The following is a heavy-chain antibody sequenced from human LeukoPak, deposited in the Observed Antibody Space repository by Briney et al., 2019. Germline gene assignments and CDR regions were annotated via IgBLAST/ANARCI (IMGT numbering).Heavy chain of an antibody. CDR1: GYSISSGYY. V-gene: IGHV4-38-2*01. J-gene: IGHJ4*02. CDR3: ARLSRAVAGKDYFDY. Sequence: KASETLSLTCAVSGYSISSGYYWGWIRQPPGKGLEWIGSIYHSGSTYYNPSLKSRVTISVDTSKNQFSLKLSSVTAADTAVYYCARLSRAVAGKDYFDYWGQGTLVTVSS. D-gene: IGHD6-19*01. CDR2: IYHSGST.